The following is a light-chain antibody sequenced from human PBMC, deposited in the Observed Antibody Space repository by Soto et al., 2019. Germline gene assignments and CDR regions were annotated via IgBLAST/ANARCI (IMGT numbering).Light chain of an antibody. Sequence: IVITDAPGSLSLSLCGMATFDCKSIQSFLYRSNNKNYFAWYQQKSGQPPKLLFYWASTRESGVPDRFSASGSGTDFTLTISGLQAEDVAVYYCQQYYSTPLSFGGGTKVDIK. CDR2: WAS. J-gene: IGKJ4*01. CDR1: QSFLYRSNNKNY. V-gene: IGKV4-1*01. CDR3: QQYYSTPLS.